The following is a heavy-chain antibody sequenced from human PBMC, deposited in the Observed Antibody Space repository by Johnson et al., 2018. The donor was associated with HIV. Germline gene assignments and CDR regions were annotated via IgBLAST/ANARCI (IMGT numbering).Heavy chain of an antibody. V-gene: IGHV3-30-3*01. CDR1: GFTFSSYA. Sequence: QVQLVESGGGVVQPGRSLRLSCAASGFTFSSYAMHWVRQAPGTGLEWVAVISYDGSNKYYADSVKGRFTISRDNSKNTLYLQMNSLRAEDTAVYYCARLEELLRAFDIWGQGTMVTVSS. CDR2: ISYDGSNK. J-gene: IGHJ3*02. CDR3: ARLEELLRAFDI. D-gene: IGHD1-26*01.